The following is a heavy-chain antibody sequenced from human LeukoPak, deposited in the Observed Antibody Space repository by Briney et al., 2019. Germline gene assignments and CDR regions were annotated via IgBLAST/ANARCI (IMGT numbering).Heavy chain of an antibody. V-gene: IGHV4-61*01. J-gene: IGHJ6*03. CDR2: IYNSGTT. D-gene: IGHD3-10*01. CDR3: ARGFYGSGSYSPPYYYMDV. CDR1: GGSISSGSYY. Sequence: SETLSLTCTVSGGSISSGSYYWSWIRQPPGKGLEWIGYIYNSGTTNYNPSLKSRVTISVDTSKNQFSLKLSSVTAADTAVYYCARGFYGSGSYSPPYYYMDVWGKGTTVTISS.